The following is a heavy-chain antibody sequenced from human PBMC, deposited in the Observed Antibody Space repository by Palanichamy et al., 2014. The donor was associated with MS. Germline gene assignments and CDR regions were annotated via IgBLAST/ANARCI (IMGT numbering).Heavy chain of an antibody. CDR3: ARGTPYYDFWSGYYWSDY. J-gene: IGHJ4*02. CDR1: GFTFSSYG. Sequence: ASGFTFSSYGMHWVRQXPGKGLEWVAVIWYDGSNKYYADSVKGRFTISRDNSKNTLYLQMNSLRAEDTAVYYCARGTPYYDFWSGYYWSDYWGQGTLVTVSS. D-gene: IGHD3-3*01. V-gene: IGHV3-33*01. CDR2: IWYDGSNK.